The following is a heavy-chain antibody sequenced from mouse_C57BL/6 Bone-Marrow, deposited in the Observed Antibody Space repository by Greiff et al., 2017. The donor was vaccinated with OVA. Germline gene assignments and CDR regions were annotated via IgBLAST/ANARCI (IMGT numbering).Heavy chain of an antibody. D-gene: IGHD4-1*01. V-gene: IGHV5-6*01. CDR1: GFTFSSYG. J-gene: IGHJ3*01. CDR2: ISSGGSYT. CDR3: ARKLTGTGFAY. Sequence: EVKLMESGGDLVKPGGSLKLSCAASGFTFSSYGMSWVRQTPDKRLEWVATISSGGSYTYYPDSVKGRFTISRDNAKNTLYLQMSSLKSEDTAMYYCARKLTGTGFAYWGQGTLVTVSA.